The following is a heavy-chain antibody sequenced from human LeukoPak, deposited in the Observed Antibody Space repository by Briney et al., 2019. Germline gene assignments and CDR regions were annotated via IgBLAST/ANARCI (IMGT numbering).Heavy chain of an antibody. J-gene: IGHJ4*02. V-gene: IGHV3-11*01. CDR3: ARDTETGIVGATPAPFGY. CDR2: ISSSGNTM. D-gene: IGHD1-26*01. Sequence: GGSLRLFCAASGFTFSDYYMSWIRQAPGKGLEWVSYISSSGNTMYYADSVKGRFTISRDNAKNSLYLQMNRLRAEDTAVYYCARDTETGIVGATPAPFGYWGQGNLVTVSS. CDR1: GFTFSDYY.